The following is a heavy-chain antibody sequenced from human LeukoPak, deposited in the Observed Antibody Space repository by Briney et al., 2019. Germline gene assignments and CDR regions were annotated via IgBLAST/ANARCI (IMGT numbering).Heavy chain of an antibody. CDR2: ISAYNGNT. CDR3: ARDGWALPNVQQWSMSGEFDY. J-gene: IGHJ4*02. Sequence: GASVKVSCKASGYTFTSYGISWVRQAPGQGLEWMGWISAYNGNTNYAQKLQGRVTMTTDTSTSTAYMELRSLRSDDTAVYYCARDGWALPNVQQWSMSGEFDYWGQGTLVTVSS. CDR1: GYTFTSYG. V-gene: IGHV1-18*01. D-gene: IGHD3-10*02.